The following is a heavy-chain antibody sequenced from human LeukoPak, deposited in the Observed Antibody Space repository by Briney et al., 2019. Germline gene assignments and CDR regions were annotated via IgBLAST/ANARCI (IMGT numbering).Heavy chain of an antibody. CDR2: INPSGGST. CDR1: GYTFTSYY. D-gene: IGHD2-21*02. CDR3: ARDRLPIVVVTAPDY. Sequence: GASVKVSCKASGYTFTSYYTHWVRQAPGQGLEWMGIINPSGGSTSYAQKFQGRVTMTRDMSTSTDYMELSSLRSEDTAVYYCARDRLPIVVVTAPDYWGQGTLVTVSS. V-gene: IGHV1-46*01. J-gene: IGHJ4*02.